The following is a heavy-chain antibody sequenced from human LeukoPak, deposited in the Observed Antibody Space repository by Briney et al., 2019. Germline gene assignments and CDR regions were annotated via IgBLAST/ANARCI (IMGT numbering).Heavy chain of an antibody. CDR3: ATTKGIVVVPAAIGYYYGMDV. D-gene: IGHD2-2*02. CDR1: GFTFSSYS. V-gene: IGHV3-21*01. J-gene: IGHJ6*02. CDR2: ISSSSSYI. Sequence: GGSLRLSCAASGFTFSSYSMNWVRQAPGKGLEWVPSISSSSSYIYYADSVKGRFTISRDNAKNSLYLQMNSLRAEDTAVYYCATTKGIVVVPAAIGYYYGMDVWGQGTTVTVSS.